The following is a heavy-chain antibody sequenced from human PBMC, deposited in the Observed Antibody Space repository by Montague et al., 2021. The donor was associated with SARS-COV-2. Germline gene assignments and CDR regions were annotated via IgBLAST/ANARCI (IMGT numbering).Heavy chain of an antibody. J-gene: IGHJ5*01. CDR2: IYDGGAV. CDR3: ARQDAWAYCGDECYRGWFDS. Sequence: SETLSLTCTVSGGSITGYYWSWLRRSPGKGLEWIAYIYDGGAVNYNPSLGSRVTISTDTSKNQLSLKVNSVTAADTAVYYCARQDAWAYCGDECYRGWFDSWGQGTLVTVSS. D-gene: IGHD2-21*01. CDR1: GGSITGYY. V-gene: IGHV4-59*01.